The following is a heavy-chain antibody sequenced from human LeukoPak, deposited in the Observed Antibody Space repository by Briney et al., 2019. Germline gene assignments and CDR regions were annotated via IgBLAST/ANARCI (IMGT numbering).Heavy chain of an antibody. J-gene: IGHJ4*02. CDR2: IYHSGST. Sequence: SETLSLTCTVSGYSISSGYYWGWIRQPPGKGLEWIGSIYHSGSTYYNPSLKSRVTISVDTSKNQFSLKLSSVTAADTAVYYCARLGSGLKGGFDYWGQGTLVTVSP. CDR3: ARLGSGLKGGFDY. CDR1: GYSISSGYY. D-gene: IGHD3-10*01. V-gene: IGHV4-38-2*02.